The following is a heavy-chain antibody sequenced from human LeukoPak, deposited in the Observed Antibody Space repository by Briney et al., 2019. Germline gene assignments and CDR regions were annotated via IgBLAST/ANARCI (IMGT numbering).Heavy chain of an antibody. J-gene: IGHJ6*03. Sequence: GGSLRLSCAASGFTFDDYAMHWVRQAPGKGLEWVSLISGDGGSTYYADSVKGRFTISRDNSKNSLYLQMNSLRTEDTALYYCATHDYYGSGSYYNEGYYYMDVWGKGTTVSVSS. CDR1: GFTFDDYA. V-gene: IGHV3-43*02. D-gene: IGHD3-10*01. CDR3: ATHDYYGSGSYYNEGYYYMDV. CDR2: ISGDGGST.